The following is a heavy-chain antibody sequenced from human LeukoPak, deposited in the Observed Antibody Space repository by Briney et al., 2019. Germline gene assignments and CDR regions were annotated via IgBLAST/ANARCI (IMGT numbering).Heavy chain of an antibody. CDR1: GGSISIGSYY. V-gene: IGHV4-61*02. J-gene: IGHJ3*02. Sequence: SETLSLTCTVSGGSISIGSYYWSWIRQPAGKGLESIGRFYTSGRTNYNPSLKSRITISVDTTKNQFSLKLSSVTAANTALYYCARDSYYDFWSGYYSPAFDIWGQGTMVTVSS. D-gene: IGHD3-3*01. CDR3: ARDSYYDFWSGYYSPAFDI. CDR2: FYTSGRT.